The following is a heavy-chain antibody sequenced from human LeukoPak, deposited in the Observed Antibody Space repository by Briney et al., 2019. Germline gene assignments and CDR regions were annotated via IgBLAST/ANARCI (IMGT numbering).Heavy chain of an antibody. D-gene: IGHD2-2*01. Sequence: PGRSLRLSCAASGFTFSSYGMHWVRQAPGKGLEWVSYITGSGNSVYYADSVEGRFTISRDNAKNSLYLQMESLRDEDTAVYYCARNLIGGPAALIDFWGQGALVTLSS. V-gene: IGHV3-48*02. J-gene: IGHJ4*02. CDR2: ITGSGNSV. CDR1: GFTFSSYG. CDR3: ARNLIGGPAALIDF.